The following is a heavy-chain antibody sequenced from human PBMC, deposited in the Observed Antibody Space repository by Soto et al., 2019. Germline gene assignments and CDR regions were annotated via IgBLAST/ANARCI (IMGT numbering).Heavy chain of an antibody. CDR2: IIPIFGTA. CDR1: GGTFTSYG. CDR3: ASQLYDYYDSSGLGNSYYYGMDV. D-gene: IGHD3-22*01. V-gene: IGHV1-69*13. J-gene: IGHJ6*02. Sequence: SVKVSCKASGGTFTSYGISWVRQAPGQGLEWMGGIIPIFGTANYAQKFQGRVTITADESTSTAYMELSSLRSEDTAVYYCASQLYDYYDSSGLGNSYYYGMDVWGQGTTVTVSS.